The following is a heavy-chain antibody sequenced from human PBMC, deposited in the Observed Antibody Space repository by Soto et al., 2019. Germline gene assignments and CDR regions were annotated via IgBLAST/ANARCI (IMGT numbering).Heavy chain of an antibody. D-gene: IGHD6-19*01. Sequence: SETLSLTYTVAGGSLSSGDDYWSWIRPPPGKGLEWIGYIYYSGSTYYNPSLKSRVTISVDTSKNQFSLKLSSVTAADTAVYYCARVAEKWLVQGYYFDYWGQGTLVTVSS. CDR3: ARVAEKWLVQGYYFDY. V-gene: IGHV4-30-4*01. J-gene: IGHJ4*02. CDR2: IYYSGST. CDR1: GGSLSSGDDY.